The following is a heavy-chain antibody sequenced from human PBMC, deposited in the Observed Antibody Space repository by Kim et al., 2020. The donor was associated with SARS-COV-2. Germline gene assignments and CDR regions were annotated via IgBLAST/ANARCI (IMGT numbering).Heavy chain of an antibody. V-gene: IGHV2-5*02. CDR1: GFSLSRSGVA. CDR3: AHYVMVVGTFYFDF. CDR2: IYWDDDK. J-gene: IGHJ4*02. D-gene: IGHD2-15*01. Sequence: SGPTLVNPTQTLTLTCAFSGFSLSRSGVAVGWFRQPPGKALEWLGLIYWDDDKRFSPSLESRLTLNKDTSKNHVVLTLTDVDPVDTATYYCAHYVMVVGTFYFDFWGQGTLVTVSS.